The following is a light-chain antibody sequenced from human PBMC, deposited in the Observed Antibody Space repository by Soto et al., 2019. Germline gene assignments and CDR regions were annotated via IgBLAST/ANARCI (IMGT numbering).Light chain of an antibody. Sequence: QSVLTQPRSVSGSPGQSVTISCTGSSSDVGGYNYVSWYQQQPGKAPKLLIYDVTIRTSGVSARFSGSKSGNTASLTISGLQAEDAADYFCCAYEGNYTSFVFGSGTKLTV. CDR3: CAYEGNYTSFV. V-gene: IGLV2-11*01. J-gene: IGLJ1*01. CDR1: SSDVGGYNY. CDR2: DVT.